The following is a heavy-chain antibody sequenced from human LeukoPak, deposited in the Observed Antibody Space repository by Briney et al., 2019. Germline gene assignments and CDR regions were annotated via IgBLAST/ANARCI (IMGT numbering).Heavy chain of an antibody. J-gene: IGHJ4*02. CDR1: GFTFSSYS. CDR3: AMRGDILVVPATYMFDY. V-gene: IGHV3-48*01. CDR2: ISSSSRTI. D-gene: IGHD2-2*01. Sequence: GGSLRLSCAASGFTFSSYSVNWVRQAPGKGLEWVSYISSSSRTIYYADSVKGRFTISRDNAKNSLYLQMNSLRAEDTAVYYGAMRGDILVVPATYMFDYWGQGTLVTVSS.